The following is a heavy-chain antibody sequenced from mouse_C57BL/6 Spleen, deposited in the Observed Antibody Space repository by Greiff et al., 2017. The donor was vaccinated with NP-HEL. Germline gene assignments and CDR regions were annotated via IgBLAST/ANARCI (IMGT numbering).Heavy chain of an antibody. CDR2: INPYNGGT. V-gene: IGHV1-19*01. Sequence: EVQLQQSGPVLVKPGASVKMSCKASGYTFTDYYMNWVKQSHGKSLEWIGVINPYNGGTSYNQKFKGKATLTVDKSSSTAYMELNSLTSEDSAVYYCARSGLVADYYAMDYWGQGTSVTVSS. CDR1: GYTFTDYY. J-gene: IGHJ4*01. D-gene: IGHD1-1*01. CDR3: ARSGLVADYYAMDY.